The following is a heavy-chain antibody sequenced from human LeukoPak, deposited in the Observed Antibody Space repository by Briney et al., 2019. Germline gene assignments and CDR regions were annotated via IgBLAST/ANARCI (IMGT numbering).Heavy chain of an antibody. CDR1: GFTFSSYW. V-gene: IGHV3-7*03. CDR2: INPDGTQN. J-gene: IGHJ4*02. D-gene: IGHD6-19*01. CDR3: ARYFTTVASTVRLDY. Sequence: GGSLRLSCAASGFTFSSYWMSWVRQAPGKGLEWVATINPDGTQNYYVDSVKGRFTVSGDNAKNLLYLQMNSLRADDTAVYYCARYFTTVASTVRLDYWGQGALVTVSS.